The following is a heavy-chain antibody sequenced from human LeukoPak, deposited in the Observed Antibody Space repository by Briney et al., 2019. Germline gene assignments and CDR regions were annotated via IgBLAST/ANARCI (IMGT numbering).Heavy chain of an antibody. D-gene: IGHD2-2*01. CDR3: AGGGYCSSTSCYLNFDY. CDR2: IYHSGST. Sequence: SETLSLTCTVSGYSISSGYYWGWIRQPPGKGLEWIGSIYHSGSTYYNPSLKSRVTISVDTSENQFSLKLSSVTAADTAVYYCAGGGYCSSTSCYLNFDYWGQGTLVTVSS. V-gene: IGHV4-38-2*02. CDR1: GYSISSGYY. J-gene: IGHJ4*02.